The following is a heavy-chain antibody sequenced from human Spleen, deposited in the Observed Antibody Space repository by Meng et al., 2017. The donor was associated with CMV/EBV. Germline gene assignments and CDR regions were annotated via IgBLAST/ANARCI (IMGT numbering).Heavy chain of an antibody. CDR2: IWYDGTNK. CDR1: GFTFSDYA. CDR3: AKAPRGNDNWFDP. D-gene: IGHD2-8*01. J-gene: IGHJ5*02. V-gene: IGHV3-33*06. Sequence: ASGFTFSDYAMHWVRQAPGKGLEWVAVIWYDGTNKYYADSVKGRFTISRDNSKNTLYLQMNSLRAEDTAVYYCAKAPRGNDNWFDPWGQGTLVTVSS.